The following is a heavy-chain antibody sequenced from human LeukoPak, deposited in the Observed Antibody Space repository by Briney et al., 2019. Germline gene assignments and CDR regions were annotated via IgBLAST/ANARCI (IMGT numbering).Heavy chain of an antibody. Sequence: GGSLRLSCAASGFTFSSYGMHWVRQAPGKGLEWVAVISYDGSNKYYADSVKGRFTISRDNSKNTLYLQMNSLRAEDTAVYYCAKDKAPITGDSSGWYLAGYWGQGTLVTVSS. V-gene: IGHV3-30*18. CDR3: AKDKAPITGDSSGWYLAGY. D-gene: IGHD6-19*01. J-gene: IGHJ4*02. CDR2: ISYDGSNK. CDR1: GFTFSSYG.